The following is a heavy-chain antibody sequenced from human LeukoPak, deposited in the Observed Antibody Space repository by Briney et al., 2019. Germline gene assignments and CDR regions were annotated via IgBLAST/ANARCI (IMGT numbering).Heavy chain of an antibody. Sequence: SETLSLICTVSGGSVSSNSYYWSWIRQPPGKGLEWIGYIYYSGSTNYNPSLKSRVTISVDTSKNQFSLKLSSVTAADTAVYYCARTLYSNYPWVDYWGQGTLVTVSS. D-gene: IGHD4-11*01. CDR2: IYYSGST. CDR3: ARTLYSNYPWVDY. CDR1: GGSVSSNSYY. V-gene: IGHV4-61*01. J-gene: IGHJ4*02.